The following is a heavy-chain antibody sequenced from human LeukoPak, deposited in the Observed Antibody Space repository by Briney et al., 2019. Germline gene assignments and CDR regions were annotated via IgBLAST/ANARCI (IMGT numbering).Heavy chain of an antibody. CDR2: IYPGDSDT. V-gene: IGHV5-51*01. Sequence: GESLKISCKVSGYRFTSYWIGWVRQMPGKGLEWMGTIYPGDSDTSHSPSFQGQVTISADQSISTAYLQWSSLKASDTAMYYCASPGPAYYYDSSGYYGYWGQGTLVTVSS. CDR3: ASPGPAYYYDSSGYYGY. CDR1: GYRFTSYW. J-gene: IGHJ4*02. D-gene: IGHD3-22*01.